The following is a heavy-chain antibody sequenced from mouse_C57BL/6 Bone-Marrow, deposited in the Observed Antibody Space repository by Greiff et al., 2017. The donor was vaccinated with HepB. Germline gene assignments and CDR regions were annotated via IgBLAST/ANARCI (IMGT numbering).Heavy chain of an antibody. V-gene: IGHV14-4*01. CDR2: IDPENGDT. Sequence: EVQRVESGAELVRPGASVKLSCTASGFNIKDDYMHWVKQRTEQGLEWIGCIDPENGDTEYASKFQGKATITADTSSNTAYLQLSSLTSEDTAVYYCPYGYDYWGQGTTLTVSS. CDR1: GFNIKDDY. D-gene: IGHD2-2*01. J-gene: IGHJ2*01. CDR3: PYGYDY.